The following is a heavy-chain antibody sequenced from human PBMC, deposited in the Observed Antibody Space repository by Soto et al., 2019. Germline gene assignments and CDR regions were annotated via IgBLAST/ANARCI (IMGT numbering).Heavy chain of an antibody. Sequence: PSETLSLTCTVSGGSLSSGGYYWSWIRQHPGKGLEWIGYIYYSGSTYYNPSLKSRVTISVDTSKNQFSLKLSSVTAADTAVYYCADYYGDYPKYFQHWGQGTLVTVSS. CDR2: IYYSGST. D-gene: IGHD4-17*01. J-gene: IGHJ1*01. CDR1: GGSLSSGGYY. V-gene: IGHV4-31*03. CDR3: ADYYGDYPKYFQH.